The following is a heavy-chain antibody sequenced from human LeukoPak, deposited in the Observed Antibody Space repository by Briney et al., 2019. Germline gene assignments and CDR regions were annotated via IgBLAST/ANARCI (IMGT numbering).Heavy chain of an antibody. V-gene: IGHV3-30-3*01. J-gene: IGHJ4*02. Sequence: PGGSLRLSCAASGFTFSSYAMHWVRQAPGKGLEWVAVISYDGSNKYYADSVKGRFTISRDNSKNTLYLQMNSLRAEDTAVYYCAKDGRYYDSSGYLDYWGQGTLVTVSS. CDR3: AKDGRYYDSSGYLDY. CDR2: ISYDGSNK. CDR1: GFTFSSYA. D-gene: IGHD3-22*01.